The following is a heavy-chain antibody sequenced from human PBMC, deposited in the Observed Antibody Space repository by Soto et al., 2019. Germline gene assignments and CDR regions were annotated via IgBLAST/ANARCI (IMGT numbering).Heavy chain of an antibody. CDR2: ISSDGSEK. J-gene: IGHJ4*02. D-gene: IGHD4-17*01. CDR3: ANSWTTLTTGFDF. Sequence: GGSLRLSCVASGFTFSNYAMHWVRQAPGKGLGWVAVISSDGSEKYYLDSVRDRFAISRDNSKNTLYLQMNNLRPEDTAMYYCANSWTTLTTGFDFWGQGALVTVSS. V-gene: IGHV3-30*18. CDR1: GFTFSNYA.